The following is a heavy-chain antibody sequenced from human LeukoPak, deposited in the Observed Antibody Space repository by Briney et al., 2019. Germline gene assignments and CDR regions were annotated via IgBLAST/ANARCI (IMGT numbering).Heavy chain of an antibody. CDR3: ARGYYDSSGYYLY. V-gene: IGHV1-2*06. CDR2: IDPNSGGT. Sequence: ASVQVSCKATGSTFTGYYMHWVRQAPGQWLEWMGRIDPNSGGTNYAQKFQGRVTMTRDTSISTAYMELSRLRSDDTAVYYCARGYYDSSGYYLYWGQGTLVTVSS. CDR1: GSTFTGYY. J-gene: IGHJ4*02. D-gene: IGHD3-22*01.